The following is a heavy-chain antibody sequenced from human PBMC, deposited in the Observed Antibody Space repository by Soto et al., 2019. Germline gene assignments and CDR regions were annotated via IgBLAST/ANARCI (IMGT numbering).Heavy chain of an antibody. Sequence: GEFLKISCKGSGNSFNTYWIAWVRQMPGKGLEWMGIIYPGDSDTRYSPSFQGQVTISADKSITTAYLQWSSLKASDTAMYYCARIIGYCRNNDCSWTFDIWGQGTTVTVSS. D-gene: IGHD2-2*03. V-gene: IGHV5-51*01. CDR3: ARIIGYCRNNDCSWTFDI. CDR1: GNSFNTYW. J-gene: IGHJ3*02. CDR2: IYPGDSDT.